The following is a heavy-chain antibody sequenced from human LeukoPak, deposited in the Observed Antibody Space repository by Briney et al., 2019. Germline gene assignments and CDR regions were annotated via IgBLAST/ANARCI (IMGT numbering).Heavy chain of an antibody. CDR1: GYIFTNYY. CDR2: INPGGGST. CDR3: TGADFGGNSDYYYYGMDV. J-gene: IGHJ6*02. Sequence: GASVKVSCKAAGYIFTNYYLHWVRQAPGQGLEWMGIINPGGGSTSYAQKFQGRVTMTRDTSTSTVYMELSSLRSEDTAVYYCTGADFGGNSDYYYYGMDVWGQGTTVTVSS. D-gene: IGHD4-23*01. V-gene: IGHV1-46*01.